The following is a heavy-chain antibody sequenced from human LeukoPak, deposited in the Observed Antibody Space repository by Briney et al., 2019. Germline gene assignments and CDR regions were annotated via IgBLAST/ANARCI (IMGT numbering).Heavy chain of an antibody. CDR2: FHYTGSS. J-gene: IGHJ4*02. CDR3: ASLLYPFLFDY. D-gene: IGHD2-21*01. V-gene: IGHV4-59*12. Sequence: SETLSLTCSASGDSISSFYWNWIRQPPGKRLEWIGNFHYTGSSNYNPSLKSRVTLSIDTSRRQFSLKLSSVTAADTAVYYCASLLYPFLFDYWGQGTLVTVSS. CDR1: GDSISSFY.